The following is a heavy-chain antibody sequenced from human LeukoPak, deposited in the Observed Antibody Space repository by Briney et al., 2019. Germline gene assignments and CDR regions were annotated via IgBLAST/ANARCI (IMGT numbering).Heavy chain of an antibody. V-gene: IGHV3-7*03. J-gene: IGHJ5*02. CDR3: ARDRGTSPSENWFDP. CDR1: GFTFSSYW. CDR2: IKQDGSEK. D-gene: IGHD1-1*01. Sequence: PGGSLRLSCAASGFTFSSYWMSWVRQAPGKGLEWVANIKQDGSEKYYVDSVKGRSTISRDNAKNSLYLQMNSLRAEDTAVYYCARDRGTSPSENWFDPWGQGTLVTVSS.